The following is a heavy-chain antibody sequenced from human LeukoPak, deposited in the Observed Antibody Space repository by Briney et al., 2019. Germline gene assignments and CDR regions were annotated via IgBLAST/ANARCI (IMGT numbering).Heavy chain of an antibody. V-gene: IGHV3-30-3*01. D-gene: IGHD3-22*01. CDR1: GFTFSSYA. Sequence: GGSLRLSCAASGFTFSSYAMHWVRQAPGKGLEWVAVISYDGSNKYYADSVEGRFTISRDNSKNTLYLQMNSLRAEDTAVYYCASSDYYDSTSGDYWGQGTLVTVSS. CDR3: ASSDYYDSTSGDY. J-gene: IGHJ4*02. CDR2: ISYDGSNK.